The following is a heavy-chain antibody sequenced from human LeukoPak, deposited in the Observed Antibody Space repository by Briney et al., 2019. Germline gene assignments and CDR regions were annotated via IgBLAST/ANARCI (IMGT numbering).Heavy chain of an antibody. CDR2: IYYSGST. CDR1: GGSFSGYY. CDR3: ARVPRGAPAAFDI. D-gene: IGHD3-10*01. J-gene: IGHJ3*02. Sequence: SETLSLTCAVYGGSFSGYYWSWIRQPPGKGLEWIGSIYYSGSTYYNPSLKSRVTISVDTSKNQFSLKLSSVTAADTAVYYCARVPRGAPAAFDIWGQGTMVTVSS. V-gene: IGHV4-34*01.